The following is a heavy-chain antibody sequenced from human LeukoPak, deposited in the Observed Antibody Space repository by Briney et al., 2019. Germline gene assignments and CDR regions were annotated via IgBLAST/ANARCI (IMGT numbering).Heavy chain of an antibody. CDR3: ARHPNYSSGSYYFDY. J-gene: IGHJ4*02. CDR1: GGSISSTNYY. CDR2: IYYSGST. V-gene: IGHV4-39*01. Sequence: PSETLSLTCSVSGGSISSTNYYWDWIRQPPGKGLEWIGSIYYSGSTYYNPPLKSRVTISVDTSKNQFSLKLSSVTAADTAVYYCARHPNYSSGSYYFDYWGQGTLVTVSS. D-gene: IGHD6-19*01.